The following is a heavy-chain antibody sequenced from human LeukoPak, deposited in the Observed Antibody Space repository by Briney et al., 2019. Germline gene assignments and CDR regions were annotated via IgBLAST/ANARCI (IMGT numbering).Heavy chain of an antibody. Sequence: SETLSLTCAVYGGSFSGYYWSWIRQPPGKGLEWIGEINHSGSTNYNPSLKSRVTISVDTSKNQFSLKLSSVTAADTAVYYCARDLRRRVTAIGYGPREYYYYMDVWGKGTTVTISS. D-gene: IGHD2-21*02. CDR2: INHSGST. CDR1: GGSFSGYY. V-gene: IGHV4-34*01. CDR3: ARDLRRRVTAIGYGPREYYYYMDV. J-gene: IGHJ6*03.